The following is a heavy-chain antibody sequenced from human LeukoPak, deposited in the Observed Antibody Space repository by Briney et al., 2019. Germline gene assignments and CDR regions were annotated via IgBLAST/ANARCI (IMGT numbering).Heavy chain of an antibody. CDR2: ISRSGGNT. CDR1: GFTFSTYA. D-gene: IGHD2-2*01. J-gene: IGHJ6*02. CDR3: AKTAAPNYDYYYGMDV. V-gene: IGHV3-23*01. Sequence: GGSLRLSCAASGFTFSTYAMSWVRQAPGKGLEWVSTISRSGGNTYFADSVKGRFTISRDNSKNTLFLQMNSLRAEDTADYYCAKTAAPNYDYYYGMDVWGQGTTVTVSS.